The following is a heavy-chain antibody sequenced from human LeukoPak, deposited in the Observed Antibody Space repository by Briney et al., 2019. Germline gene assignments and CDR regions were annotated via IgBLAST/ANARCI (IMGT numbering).Heavy chain of an antibody. CDR2: IYYXGST. V-gene: IGHV4-59*01. J-gene: IGHJ4*02. CDR3: ARGQLILGY. Sequence: PSETLSLTCTVSGGSISSYYWSWIRQPPGKGLEWIGYIYYXGSTNYNXXLKSRVTISVDTSKNQFSLRLTSVTAADTAVYYCARGQLILGYWGRGTLVTVSS. D-gene: IGHD2-2*01. CDR1: GGSISSYY.